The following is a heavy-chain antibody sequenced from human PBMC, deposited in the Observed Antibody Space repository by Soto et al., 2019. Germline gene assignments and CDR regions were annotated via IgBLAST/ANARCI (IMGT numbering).Heavy chain of an antibody. D-gene: IGHD2-2*01. Sequence: SETLSLTCTVSGDSVSSSSYTWGWIRQPPGKGPEWIGSIYSSGSTYYNPSLNSRVTVSVDTSKNQFSLKVTSVTAADTAVYYCARLYGYCIRNSCHGHYAMDVWGQGTTVTVS. V-gene: IGHV4-39*01. CDR1: GDSVSSSSYT. J-gene: IGHJ6*02. CDR3: ARLYGYCIRNSCHGHYAMDV. CDR2: IYSSGST.